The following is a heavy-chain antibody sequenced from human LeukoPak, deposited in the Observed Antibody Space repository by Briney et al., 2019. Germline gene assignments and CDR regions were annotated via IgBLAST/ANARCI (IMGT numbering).Heavy chain of an antibody. CDR1: GGSFSGFY. D-gene: IGHD1-14*01. CDR3: ANDWFATGGSTPIGY. J-gene: IGHJ4*02. Sequence: SETLSLTCAVYGGSFSGFYWSWIRQPPGKGLEWIGDIYHSGSTNYNPSLKSRVTISVDTSKNQFSLKLTSVTAADTAVYYCANDWFATGGSTPIGYWGQGTLVTVSS. V-gene: IGHV4-34*01. CDR2: IYHSGST.